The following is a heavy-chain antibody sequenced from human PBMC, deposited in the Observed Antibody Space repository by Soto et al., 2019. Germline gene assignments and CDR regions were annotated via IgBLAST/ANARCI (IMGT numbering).Heavy chain of an antibody. CDR3: ARDRETSSGYYSLDAFDI. Sequence: VASVKVSCKASGGTFSSYAISWVRQAPGQGLEWMGGIIPIFGTANYAQKFQGRVTITADESTSTAYMELSSLRSEDTAVYYCARDRETSSGYYSLDAFDIWGQGTMVTVSS. CDR2: IIPIFGTA. V-gene: IGHV1-69*13. D-gene: IGHD3-22*01. J-gene: IGHJ3*02. CDR1: GGTFSSYA.